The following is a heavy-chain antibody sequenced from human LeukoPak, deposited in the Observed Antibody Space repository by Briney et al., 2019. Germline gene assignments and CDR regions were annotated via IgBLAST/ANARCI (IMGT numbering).Heavy chain of an antibody. Sequence: ASVKVSCKASGYSFTSYDINWVRQAAGQGLEWMGWMNPDSGNTGYAEKFQGRVTMTRNPSISTAYMELTRLRPEDTAVYYCVKPGSGNHYYYYMDYWGKGTTVTVSS. V-gene: IGHV1-8*01. D-gene: IGHD6-25*01. CDR1: GYSFTSYD. J-gene: IGHJ6*03. CDR2: MNPDSGNT. CDR3: VKPGSGNHYYYYMDY.